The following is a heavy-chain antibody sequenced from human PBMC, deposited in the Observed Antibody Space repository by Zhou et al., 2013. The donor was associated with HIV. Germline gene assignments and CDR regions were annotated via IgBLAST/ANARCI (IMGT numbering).Heavy chain of an antibody. CDR2: IIPIFGTT. CDR3: ARRGGIAVSGTFDGDFQH. V-gene: IGHV1-69*12. CDR1: GGTFSTYA. J-gene: IGHJ1*01. D-gene: IGHD6-19*01. Sequence: QVQLVQSGAEVKKPGSSVKVSCKASGGTFSTYAISWVRQAPGQGLEWMGGIIPIFGTTNYAQEFQGRVTIIADESTSTAYLELSSLRSDDTAVYYCARRGGIAVSGTFDGDFQHWGQGTLVTVSS.